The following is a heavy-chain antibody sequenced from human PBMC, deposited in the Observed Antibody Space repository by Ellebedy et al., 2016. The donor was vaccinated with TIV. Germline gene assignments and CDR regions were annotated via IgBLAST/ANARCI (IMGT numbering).Heavy chain of an antibody. Sequence: GGSLRLXXTASGFPFDTYTLTWVRRAPGKGLEWVSCISSTGSYIYYADSLKGRFTISRDNVKNSLYLDMNSLRVEDAAVYYCARGPAAYRIDYWGQGTLVTVSS. CDR3: ARGPAAYRIDY. V-gene: IGHV3-21*06. J-gene: IGHJ4*02. CDR2: ISSTGSYI. CDR1: GFPFDTYT. D-gene: IGHD2-15*01.